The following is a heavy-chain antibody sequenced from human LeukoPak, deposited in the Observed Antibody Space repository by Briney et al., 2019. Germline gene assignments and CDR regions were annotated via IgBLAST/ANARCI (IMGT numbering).Heavy chain of an antibody. CDR3: AKDGGHSGSYFYFDY. V-gene: IGHV3-30*18. D-gene: IGHD1-26*01. CDR2: ISYDGSNK. Sequence: AGGSLRLSCAASGFTFSSYGMHWVRQAPGKGLEWVAVISYDGSNKYYADSVKGRFTISRDNSKNTLYLQMNSLRAEDTAVYYCAKDGGHSGSYFYFDYWGQGTLVTVSS. CDR1: GFTFSSYG. J-gene: IGHJ4*02.